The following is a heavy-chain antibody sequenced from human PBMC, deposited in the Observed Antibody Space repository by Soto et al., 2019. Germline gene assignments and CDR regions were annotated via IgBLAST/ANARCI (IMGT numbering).Heavy chain of an antibody. J-gene: IGHJ3*02. CDR2: IYYSGSA. Sequence: SETLSLTCSVAGRSISGYYWSWIRQSPAKGLEWIGYIYYSGSANYNPSLKSRVTISVDTSKNPFSLKLRSVTAADTAVYYCAKYDFLNGSHAAFNIWGQGRKVTV. D-gene: IGHD3-3*01. CDR3: AKYDFLNGSHAAFNI. V-gene: IGHV4-59*01. CDR1: GRSISGYY.